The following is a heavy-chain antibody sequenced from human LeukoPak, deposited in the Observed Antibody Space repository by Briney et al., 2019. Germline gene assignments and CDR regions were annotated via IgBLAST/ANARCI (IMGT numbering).Heavy chain of an antibody. J-gene: IGHJ2*01. CDR3: KRVAAAVYWYFDL. Sequence: GGSLRLSCAASGFTFSSHGMHWVRQAPGKGLEWVAFIRYDGSNKYYADSVKGRFTISRDNSKNTLYLQRNSLRAEDTAVYYCKRVAAAVYWYFDLGGRGPLVTVSS. CDR1: GFTFSSHG. CDR2: IRYDGSNK. D-gene: IGHD6-13*01. V-gene: IGHV3-30*02.